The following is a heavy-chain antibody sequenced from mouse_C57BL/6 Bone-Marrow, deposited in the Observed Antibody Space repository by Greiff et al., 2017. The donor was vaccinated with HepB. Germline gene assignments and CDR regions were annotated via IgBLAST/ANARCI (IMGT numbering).Heavy chain of an antibody. CDR2: IDPENGDT. D-gene: IGHD3-1*01. Sequence: EVQLKESGAELVRPGASVKLSCTASGFNIKDDYMHWVKQRPEQGLEWIGWIDPENGDTEYASKFQGKATITADTSSNTAYLQLSSLTSEDTAVYYCTRANFAYWGQGTLVTVSA. J-gene: IGHJ3*01. CDR1: GFNIKDDY. V-gene: IGHV14-4*01. CDR3: TRANFAY.